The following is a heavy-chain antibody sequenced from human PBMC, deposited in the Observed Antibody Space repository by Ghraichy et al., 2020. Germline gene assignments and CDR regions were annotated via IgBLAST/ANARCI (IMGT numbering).Heavy chain of an antibody. CDR3: ARVKTGYCTSTSCYTGFWFDP. Sequence: ASVKVSCKASGYTFTSYGISWVRQAPGQGLEWMGWISAYSGNTNYAQKLQGRVTMTTDTSTSTAYMELRSLRSDDTAVYYCARVKTGYCTSTSCYTGFWFDPWGQGTLVTVSS. V-gene: IGHV1-18*04. CDR1: GYTFTSYG. J-gene: IGHJ5*02. CDR2: ISAYSGNT. D-gene: IGHD2-2*02.